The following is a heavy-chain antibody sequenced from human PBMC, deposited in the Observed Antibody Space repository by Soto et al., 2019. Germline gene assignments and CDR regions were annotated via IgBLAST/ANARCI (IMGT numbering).Heavy chain of an antibody. Sequence: ASVKVSCKPSGYPFTDLYIHWVRQAPGLGLEWMGWIDPRSGASRKTQRFQGRFTMTRDTSTNTVYMELGSLRSDDTAVYFCARYNYGPLDYWGQGTLVTVSS. D-gene: IGHD3-10*01. CDR1: GYPFTDLY. CDR2: IDPRSGAS. CDR3: ARYNYGPLDY. J-gene: IGHJ4*02. V-gene: IGHV1-2*02.